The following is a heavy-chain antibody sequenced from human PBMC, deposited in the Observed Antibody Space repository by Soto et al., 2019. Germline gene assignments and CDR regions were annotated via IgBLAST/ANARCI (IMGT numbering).Heavy chain of an antibody. CDR1: GGSISSSSYY. CDR2: IYYSGST. V-gene: IGHV4-39*01. CDR3: ARPMVDYYYYGMDV. D-gene: IGHD3-10*01. J-gene: IGHJ6*02. Sequence: SETLSLTCTVSGGSISSSSYYWGWIRQPPGKGLEWIGSIYYSGSTYYNPSLKSRVTISVDTSKNQFSLKLSSVTAADTAVYYCARPMVDYYYYGMDVWGQGTTVTVSS.